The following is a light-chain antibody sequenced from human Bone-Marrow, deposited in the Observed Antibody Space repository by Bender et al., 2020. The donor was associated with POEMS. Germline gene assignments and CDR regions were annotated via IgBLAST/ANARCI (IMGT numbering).Light chain of an antibody. CDR1: SSNIGAHA. CDR2: SSH. Sequence: QSVLTQPPSVSGTPGQTVAISCSGSSSNIGAHAVNWYQHLPGTAPKLLIYSSHRRPSEVPDRFSGSRSGTSASLAISGLQSEDEADYYCAVWDDSLNGWVFGGGTKLTVL. CDR3: AVWDDSLNGWV. V-gene: IGLV1-44*01. J-gene: IGLJ3*02.